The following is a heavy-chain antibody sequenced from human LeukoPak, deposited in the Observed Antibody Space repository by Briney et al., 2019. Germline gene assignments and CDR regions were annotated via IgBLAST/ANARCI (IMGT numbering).Heavy chain of an antibody. CDR1: GGSFSNYY. CDR3: ARVYNWNSSGLGAPRD. CDR2: INHSGST. Sequence: SETLSLTCAVYGGSFSNYYWSWIRQPPGKGLEWIGEINHSGSTNCNPSLKSRVTISVDTSKNQFSLKLSSVTAADTAVYYCARVYNWNSSGLGAPRDWGRGTLVTVSS. J-gene: IGHJ4*02. V-gene: IGHV4-34*01. D-gene: IGHD1-7*01.